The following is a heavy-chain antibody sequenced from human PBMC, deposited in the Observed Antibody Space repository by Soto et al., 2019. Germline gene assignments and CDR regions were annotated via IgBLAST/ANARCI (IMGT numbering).Heavy chain of an antibody. CDR2: IYYSGST. CDR1: GGSISSSRYY. D-gene: IGHD3-22*01. CDR3: ARQMIVVPTGEVDV. J-gene: IGHJ6*02. Sequence: PSETLSLNGTVSGGSISSSRYYWGWIRQPPGKGLEWIGSIYYSGSTYYNPSLKSRVTISVDTSKNQFSLKLSSVTAADTAVYYCARQMIVVPTGEVDVWGQGTTVT. V-gene: IGHV4-39*01.